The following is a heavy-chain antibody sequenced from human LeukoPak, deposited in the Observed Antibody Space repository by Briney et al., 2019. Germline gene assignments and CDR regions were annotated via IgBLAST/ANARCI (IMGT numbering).Heavy chain of an antibody. CDR3: VRDKIVGATQLDY. CDR1: GFPFSTYW. J-gene: IGHJ4*02. D-gene: IGHD1-26*01. V-gene: IGHV3-7*01. Sequence: GGSLRLSCAASGFPFSTYWMSWDRKAPGKGLESVANLKQDGSEKYYVDSVNGRFTISRDNGKSSLYLQMNSLRAEDTAVYYCVRDKIVGATQLDYWGQGTLVTVSS. CDR2: LKQDGSEK.